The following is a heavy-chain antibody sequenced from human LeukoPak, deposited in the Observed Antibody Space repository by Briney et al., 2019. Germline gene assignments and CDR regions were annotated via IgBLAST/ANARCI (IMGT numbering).Heavy chain of an antibody. Sequence: SETLSLTCTVSGGSISSYYWSWIRQPPGKGLERIGYIYYSGSTNYNPSLKSRVTISVDTSKNQFSLKLSSVTAADTAVYYCARVSVRGFDYWGQGTLVTVSS. V-gene: IGHV4-59*01. CDR1: GGSISSYY. J-gene: IGHJ4*02. CDR3: ARVSVRGFDY. CDR2: IYYSGST.